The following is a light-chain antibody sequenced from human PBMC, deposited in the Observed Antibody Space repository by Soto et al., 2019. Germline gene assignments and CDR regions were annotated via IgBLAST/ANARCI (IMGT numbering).Light chain of an antibody. Sequence: EIVMTQSPPSLTVTPGEPASISCRSSQRLLHSNGNTFLDWYLQKPGQAPQLLIYLGSNRAYGVPDRVSGSEAGTDFTLKISRVEAEDVGVDYCMQDLETPYTFGQGTKLEIK. CDR3: MQDLETPYT. CDR2: LGS. J-gene: IGKJ2*01. CDR1: QRLLHSNGNTF. V-gene: IGKV2-28*01.